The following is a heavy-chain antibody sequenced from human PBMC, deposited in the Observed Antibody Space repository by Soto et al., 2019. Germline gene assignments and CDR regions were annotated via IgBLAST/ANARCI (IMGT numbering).Heavy chain of an antibody. CDR3: AKDQGVTGTYDYYGMDV. CDR2: INSDGSST. J-gene: IGHJ6*02. D-gene: IGHD2-21*02. Sequence: GGSLRLSCAASGFTFSSYWMHWVRQAPGKGLVWVSRINSDGSSTSYADSVKGRFTISRDNAKNTLYLQMNSLRAGDTDVDYCAKDQGVTGTYDYYGMDVWGQGTTVTVSS. CDR1: GFTFSSYW. V-gene: IGHV3-74*01.